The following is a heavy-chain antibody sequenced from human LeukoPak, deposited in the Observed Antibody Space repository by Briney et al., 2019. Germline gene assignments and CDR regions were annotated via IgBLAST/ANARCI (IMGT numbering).Heavy chain of an antibody. CDR2: IYYSGST. CDR1: GVSVSSGSSY. J-gene: IGHJ6*04. CDR3: ARSLKPAVAPVGV. V-gene: IGHV4-61*01. D-gene: IGHD6-13*01. Sequence: SETLSLTCSVSGVSVSSGSSYWSWIRQPPGKGLEWIGYIYYSGSTNYNPSLKSRVTISVDTAKNQFSLKLSSVTAADTAVYYCARSLKPAVAPVGVWGKGTTVTVSS.